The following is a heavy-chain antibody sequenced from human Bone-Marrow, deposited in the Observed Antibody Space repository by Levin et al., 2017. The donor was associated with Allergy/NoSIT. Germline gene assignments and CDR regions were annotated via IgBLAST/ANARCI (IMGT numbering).Heavy chain of an antibody. J-gene: IGHJ4*02. V-gene: IGHV4-31*03. CDR1: GGSISSSGYH. CDR2: ISYRGST. CDR3: ARLDGYSFDY. Sequence: SETLSLTCTVSGGSISSSGYHWTWIRQYPNKGLEWIGYISYRGSTYFNPSLKSRLTMSIDTSEQHFSLNLTSVSAADTSISSCARLDGYSFDYWGQGALVTVSS. D-gene: IGHD1-1*01.